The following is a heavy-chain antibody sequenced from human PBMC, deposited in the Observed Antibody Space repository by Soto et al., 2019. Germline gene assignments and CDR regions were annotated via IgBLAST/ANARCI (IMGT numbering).Heavy chain of an antibody. D-gene: IGHD6-25*01. CDR1: GFTFSSYA. CDR3: TKSSVHCSGGSCFDF. Sequence: GRSLRLSCAASGFTFSSYAMSWVRQAPGKRLEWLSLISGSGATTYYADSVKGRFIVSRDKSKNTVYLQMNRLRADDTALYYCTKSSVHCSGGSCFDFSGQGAVVTVSS. J-gene: IGHJ5*01. V-gene: IGHV3-23*01. CDR2: ISGSGATT.